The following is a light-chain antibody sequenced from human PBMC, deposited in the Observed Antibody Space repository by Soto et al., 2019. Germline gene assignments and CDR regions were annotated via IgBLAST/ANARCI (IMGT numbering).Light chain of an antibody. CDR1: QDISNY. Sequence: DIQMTQSPSSLSASVGDRVTITCQATQDISNYLNWYQQKPGKAPKLLIYDASNLKTGVPSRFSGSGSGTDFTFTISSLQPEDFATYYCQQYDNLPLTFGGGTKVEIK. CDR2: DAS. V-gene: IGKV1-33*01. CDR3: QQYDNLPLT. J-gene: IGKJ4*01.